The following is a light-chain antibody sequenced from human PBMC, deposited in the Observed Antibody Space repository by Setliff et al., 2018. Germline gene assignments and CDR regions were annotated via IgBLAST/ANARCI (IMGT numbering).Light chain of an antibody. Sequence: QSALTQPPSTSGTPGQRVTISCSGSSSNIGGNTVNWYQQLPGTAPRLLIYGNSNRPSGVPDRFSGSKSGTSASLAITGLQAEDEADYYCQSYGGSLSGYVFGTGTKV. CDR3: QSYGGSLSGYV. V-gene: IGLV1-40*01. CDR2: GNS. CDR1: SSNIGGNT. J-gene: IGLJ1*01.